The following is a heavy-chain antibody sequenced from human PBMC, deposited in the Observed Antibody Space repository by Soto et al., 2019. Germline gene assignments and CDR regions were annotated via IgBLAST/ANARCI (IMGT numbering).Heavy chain of an antibody. V-gene: IGHV3-64D*06. D-gene: IGHD5-18*01. Sequence: PGGSLRLSCSASGFTFSSYAMHWVRQAPGKGLEYVSAISSNGGSTYYADSVKGRFTISRDNSKNTLYLQMSSLRAEDTAVYYCVNSASTDPAMVPDYYCGMDVWGPGPTITVFS. CDR1: GFTFSSYA. CDR3: VNSASTDPAMVPDYYCGMDV. J-gene: IGHJ6*02. CDR2: ISSNGGST.